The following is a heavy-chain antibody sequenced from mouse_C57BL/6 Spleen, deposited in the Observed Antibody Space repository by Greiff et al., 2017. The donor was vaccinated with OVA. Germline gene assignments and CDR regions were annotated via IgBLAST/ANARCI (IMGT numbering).Heavy chain of an antibody. J-gene: IGHJ4*01. CDR3: ARDPELGQGAMDY. D-gene: IGHD4-1*01. V-gene: IGHV5-4*01. Sequence: EVQLVESGGGLVKPGGSLKLSCAASGFTFSSYAMSWVRQTPEKRLEWVATISDGGSYTYYPDNVKGRFTISRDNAKNNLYLQMSHLKSEDTAMYYCARDPELGQGAMDYWGQGTSVTVS. CDR1: GFTFSSYA. CDR2: ISDGGSYT.